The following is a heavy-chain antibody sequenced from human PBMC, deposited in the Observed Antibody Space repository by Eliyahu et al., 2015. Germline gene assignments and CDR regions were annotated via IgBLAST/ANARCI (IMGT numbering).Heavy chain of an antibody. Sequence: QVQLVQSGAEVKKPGASVKVSCKASGYTFTSXDINWXRQATGQGLEWXGWMNPNSGNTGYAQKFQGRVTMTRNTSISTAYMELSSLRSEDTAVYYCAIDIEDTIFGGVSSGMDVWGQGTTVTVSS. CDR2: MNPNSGNT. CDR1: GYTFTSXD. V-gene: IGHV1-8*01. J-gene: IGHJ6*02. D-gene: IGHD3-3*01. CDR3: AIDIEDTIFGGVSSGMDV.